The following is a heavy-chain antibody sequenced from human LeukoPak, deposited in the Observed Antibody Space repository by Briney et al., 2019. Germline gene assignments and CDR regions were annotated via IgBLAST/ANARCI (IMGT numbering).Heavy chain of an antibody. D-gene: IGHD3-22*01. CDR1: GGSISNYY. J-gene: IGHJ4*02. V-gene: IGHV4-4*08. Sequence: SETLSLTCTVSGGSISNYYWSWIRQTPGKGLEWIGYIHSSGSTNNNPSLRSRVTISVDTSKNQFSLKLSSVTAADTAVYYCARDYDYYDSSGYYNYFDYWGQGTLVTVSS. CDR2: IHSSGST. CDR3: ARDYDYYDSSGYYNYFDY.